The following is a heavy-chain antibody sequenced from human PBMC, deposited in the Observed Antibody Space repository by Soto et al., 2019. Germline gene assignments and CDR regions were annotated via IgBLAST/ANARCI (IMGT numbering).Heavy chain of an antibody. D-gene: IGHD3-16*01. CDR3: ARLGLHSYVGWFDP. J-gene: IGHJ5*02. CDR2: IYYSGST. V-gene: IGHV4-31*03. Sequence: SETLSLTCTVSGGSISSGGYYWSWIRQHPGKGLEWIGYIYYSGSTYYNPSLKSRVTISVDTSKNQFSLKLSSVTAADTAVYYCARLGLHSYVGWFDPWGQGTLVTVSS. CDR1: GGSISSGGYY.